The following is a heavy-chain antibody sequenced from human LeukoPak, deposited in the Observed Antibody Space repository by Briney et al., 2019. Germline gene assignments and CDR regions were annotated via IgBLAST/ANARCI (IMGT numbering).Heavy chain of an antibody. CDR3: ARGGVGPARYYYYGMDV. V-gene: IGHV1-8*01. D-gene: IGHD1-26*01. Sequence: ASVTVSCTASGYTFTSYDINWVRQATGQGLEWMGWMYPNSGDTGYAQKFQGRVTMTRNTSISTAYMELSSLRSEDTAVYYCARGGVGPARYYYYGMDVWGQGTTVTVSS. CDR2: MYPNSGDT. CDR1: GYTFTSYD. J-gene: IGHJ6*02.